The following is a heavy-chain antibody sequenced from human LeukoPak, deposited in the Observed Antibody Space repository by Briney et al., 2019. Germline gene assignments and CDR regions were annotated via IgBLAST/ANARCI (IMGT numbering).Heavy chain of an antibody. Sequence: PSGTLSLTCAVSGGSILTTNWWSWVRQPPGKGLEWIGEVHLSGASNYNPSLKSRVNMSIDKSKNQLSLELTSVTAADTAIYYCTRGSGAFSPFGFWGQGTLVTVSS. CDR2: VHLSGAS. CDR3: TRGSGAFSPFGF. CDR1: GGSILTTNW. V-gene: IGHV4-4*02. J-gene: IGHJ4*02. D-gene: IGHD1-26*01.